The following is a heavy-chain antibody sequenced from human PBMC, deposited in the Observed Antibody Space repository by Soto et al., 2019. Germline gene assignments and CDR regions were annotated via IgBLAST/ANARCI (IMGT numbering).Heavy chain of an antibody. V-gene: IGHV3-33*01. J-gene: IGHJ4*02. CDR2: IWYHGIDK. D-gene: IGHD2-15*01. Sequence: QVQLVESGGGVVHPERSLRLSCAASGFTFSRQAMHWVRQAPGRGLEWVAVIWYHGIDKYYADSVKGRFTISRDNSKNTVYLQMNSLRGEDTAVYYCATGFLGLCTGGNCPLDYWGQGTLVTVSS. CDR1: GFTFSRQA. CDR3: ATGFLGLCTGGNCPLDY.